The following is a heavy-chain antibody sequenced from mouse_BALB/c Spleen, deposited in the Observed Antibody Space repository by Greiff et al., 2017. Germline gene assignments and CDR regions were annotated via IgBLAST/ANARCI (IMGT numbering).Heavy chain of an antibody. J-gene: IGHJ1*01. V-gene: IGHV1S81*02. Sequence: QVQLKESGAELVKPGASVKLSCKASGYTFTSYYMYWVKQRPGQGLEWIGEINPSNGGTNFNEKFKSKATLTVDKSSSTAYMQLSSLTSEDSAVYYCTRGPEGYWYFDVWGAGTTVTVSS. CDR2: INPSNGGT. CDR3: TRGPEGYWYFDV. CDR1: GYTFTSYY.